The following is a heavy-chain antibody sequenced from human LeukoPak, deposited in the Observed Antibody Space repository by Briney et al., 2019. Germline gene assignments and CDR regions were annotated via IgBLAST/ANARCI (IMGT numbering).Heavy chain of an antibody. V-gene: IGHV4-34*01. CDR1: GGSFSGYY. J-gene: IGHJ6*02. CDR2: INHSGST. Sequence: SETLSLTCAVCGGSFSGYYWSWIRQPPGKGLEWIGEINHSGSTNYNPSLKRRVTISVDTSKNQFSLKLSSVTAADTAVYYCARDVKGPAYYYYYGMDVGGQGTTVSVSS. CDR3: ARDVKGPAYYYYYGMDV.